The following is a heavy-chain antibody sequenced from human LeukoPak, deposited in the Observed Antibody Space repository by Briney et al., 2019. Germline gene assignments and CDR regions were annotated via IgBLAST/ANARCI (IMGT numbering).Heavy chain of an antibody. CDR2: ISGSGGST. Sequence: GGSLRLSCAASEFAFSSYAMSWVRQAPGKGLEWVSAISGSGGSTYYADSVKGRFTISRDNSKNTLYLQMNSLRAEDTAVYYCAKPYDYYDSSGPVRGGFDPWGQGTLVTVSS. CDR3: AKPYDYYDSSGPVRGGFDP. V-gene: IGHV3-23*01. D-gene: IGHD3-22*01. CDR1: EFAFSSYA. J-gene: IGHJ5*02.